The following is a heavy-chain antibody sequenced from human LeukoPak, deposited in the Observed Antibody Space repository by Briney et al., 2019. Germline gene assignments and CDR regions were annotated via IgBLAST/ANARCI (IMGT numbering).Heavy chain of an antibody. CDR2: ISYDGSNK. CDR1: GFTFSPYG. D-gene: IGHD3-10*01. Sequence: GGSLRLSCAASGFTFSPYGMHWVRQAPGKGLEWVAFISYDGSNKYYADSVKGRFTISRDNSKNTLYLQMNSLRAEDTAVYYCAKSMIQGAPFDYWGQGTLVTVSS. J-gene: IGHJ4*02. CDR3: AKSMIQGAPFDY. V-gene: IGHV3-30*18.